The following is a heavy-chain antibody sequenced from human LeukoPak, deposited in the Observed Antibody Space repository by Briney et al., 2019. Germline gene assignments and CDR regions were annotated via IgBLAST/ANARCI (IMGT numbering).Heavy chain of an antibody. CDR1: GFTFSTYG. CDR3: ANLMGDSSGYYQKDAFDV. V-gene: IGHV3-30*18. J-gene: IGHJ3*01. D-gene: IGHD3-22*01. CDR2: ISYDGSKK. Sequence: SGGSLRLSCAASGFTFSTYGMYWVRQAPGKGLEWVAVISYDGSKKYYADSVKGRFTISRDNSKNTLYLQMNSPRAEDTAVYYCANLMGDSSGYYQKDAFDVWGQGTKVSVSS.